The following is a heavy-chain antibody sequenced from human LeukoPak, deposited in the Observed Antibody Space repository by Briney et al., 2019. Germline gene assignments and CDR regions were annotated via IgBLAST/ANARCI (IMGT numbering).Heavy chain of an antibody. CDR3: ARVGLGGISFFDP. V-gene: IGHV4-61*02. Sequence: SQTLSLTCTVSGGSISSGSYYWSWIRQPAGKGLEWIGRIYSSGSTNYNPSLKSRVTMPVDTSKNQFSLKLSSVAAADTAVYYCARVGLGGISFFDPWGQGTLVTVSS. D-gene: IGHD4-23*01. CDR1: GGSISSGSYY. CDR2: IYSSGST. J-gene: IGHJ5*02.